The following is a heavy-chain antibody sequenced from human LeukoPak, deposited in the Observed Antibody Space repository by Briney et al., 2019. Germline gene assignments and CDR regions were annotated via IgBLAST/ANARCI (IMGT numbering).Heavy chain of an antibody. CDR1: GFTFSTYS. CDR3: ARGDAVLSY. CDR2: ISSSSRTI. V-gene: IGHV3-48*01. Sequence: PGGSLRLSCAASGFTFSTYSTNWVRQAPGKGLEWVSYISSSSRTIYYPDSVKGRFTISRDNAKNSLYLQMNSLRAEDTAVYYCARGDAVLSYWGQGTLVTVSS. D-gene: IGHD2-15*01. J-gene: IGHJ4*02.